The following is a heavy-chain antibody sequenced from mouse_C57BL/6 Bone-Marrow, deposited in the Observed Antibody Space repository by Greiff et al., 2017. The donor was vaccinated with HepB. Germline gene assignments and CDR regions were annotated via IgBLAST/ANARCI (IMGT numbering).Heavy chain of an antibody. CDR3: ARRGTWFAY. J-gene: IGHJ3*01. Sequence: EVHLVESGPELVKPGASVKISCKASGYSFTGYYMNWVKQSPEKSLEWIGEINPSTGGTTYNQKFKAKATLTVDKSSSTAYMQLKSLTSEDSAVYYCARRGTWFAYWGQGTLVTVSA. CDR1: GYSFTGYY. CDR2: INPSTGGT. V-gene: IGHV1-42*01.